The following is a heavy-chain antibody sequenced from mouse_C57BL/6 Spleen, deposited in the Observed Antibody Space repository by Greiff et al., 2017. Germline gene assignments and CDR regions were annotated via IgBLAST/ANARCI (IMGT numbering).Heavy chain of an antibody. D-gene: IGHD1-1*02. CDR3: ASSDGGSYAMDY. J-gene: IGHJ4*01. V-gene: IGHV1-59*01. CDR2: IDPSDSYT. Sequence: QVQLQQPGAELVRPGTSVKLSCKASGYTFTSYWMHWVKQRPGQGLEWIGVIDPSDSYTNYNQKFKGKATLAVDTSSSTAYMQLSSLTSEDSAVYYCASSDGGSYAMDYWGQGTSVTVSS. CDR1: GYTFTSYW.